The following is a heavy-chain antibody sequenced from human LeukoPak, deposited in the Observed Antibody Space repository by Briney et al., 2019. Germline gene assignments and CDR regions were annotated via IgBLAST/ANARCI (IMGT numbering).Heavy chain of an antibody. Sequence: GGSLRLFCAASGFTFDDYTVHWVRQAPGKGLEWVSHISWDGGSTHYADSVEGRFTISRDNSKHSLYLQMNSLRTEDTPLYYCAKEGGSGLGATTPYYYYYYMDVWGKGTTVTVSS. CDR3: AKEGGSGLGATTPYYYYYYMDV. J-gene: IGHJ6*03. CDR2: ISWDGGST. CDR1: GFTFDDYT. D-gene: IGHD5-12*01. V-gene: IGHV3-43*01.